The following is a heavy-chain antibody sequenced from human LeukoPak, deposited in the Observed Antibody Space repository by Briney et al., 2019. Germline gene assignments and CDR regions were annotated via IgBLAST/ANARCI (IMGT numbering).Heavy chain of an antibody. V-gene: IGHV4-39*01. CDR1: GGSISSGSYY. J-gene: IGHJ5*02. CDR3: ARHLASIAARRGWFDP. D-gene: IGHD6-6*01. CDR2: IYYSGST. Sequence: PSETLSLTCTVSGGSISSGSYYWGWIRQPPGKGLEWIGSIYYSGSTYYNPSLKSRVTISVDTSKNQFSLKLSSVTAADTAVYYCARHLASIAARRGWFDPWGQGTLVTVSS.